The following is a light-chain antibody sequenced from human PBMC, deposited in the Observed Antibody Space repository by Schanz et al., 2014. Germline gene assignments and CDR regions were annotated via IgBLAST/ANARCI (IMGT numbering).Light chain of an antibody. CDR1: SSDVGGYDF. Sequence: QSALTQPASVSGSPGQSITISCTGTSSDVGGYDFVSWYQQHPDKAPKLMIYDVSERPSGVPDRFSGSKSGNTASLTISGLQAEDEADYYCSSYTSSSTLVFGGGTKLTVL. CDR3: SSYTSSSTLV. CDR2: DVS. J-gene: IGLJ3*02. V-gene: IGLV2-14*03.